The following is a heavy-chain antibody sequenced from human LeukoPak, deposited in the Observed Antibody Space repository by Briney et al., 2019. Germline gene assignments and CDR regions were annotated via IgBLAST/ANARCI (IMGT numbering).Heavy chain of an antibody. Sequence: ASVKASCKASGYTFTAYYMHWVRQAPGQGLEWMGWINPNSGGTNYAQKFQGRVTMTRDTSISTAYMELSRLRSDDTAVYYCARAYSSGAEGDYWGQGTLVTVSS. CDR2: INPNSGGT. V-gene: IGHV1-2*02. CDR3: ARAYSSGAEGDY. J-gene: IGHJ4*02. D-gene: IGHD6-19*01. CDR1: GYTFTAYY.